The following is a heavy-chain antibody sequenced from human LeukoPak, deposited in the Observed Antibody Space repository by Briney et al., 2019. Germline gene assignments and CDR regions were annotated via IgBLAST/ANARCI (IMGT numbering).Heavy chain of an antibody. CDR1: GYTFTGHY. D-gene: IGHD6-6*01. CDR3: ARAQKQEYSRWNYYYYNGMDV. V-gene: IGHV1-2*02. CDR2: INPNSGGT. J-gene: IGHJ6*02. Sequence: ASVKVSCKASGYTFTGHYMHWVRQAPGQGLEWMGWINPNSGGTNSAQKFQGRVTMTRDTSISTAYMELSRLTSDDTAVYYCARAQKQEYSRWNYYYYNGMDVWGQGTTVTVSS.